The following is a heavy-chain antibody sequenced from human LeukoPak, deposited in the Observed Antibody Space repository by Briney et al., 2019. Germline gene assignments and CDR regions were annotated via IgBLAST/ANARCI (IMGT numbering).Heavy chain of an antibody. V-gene: IGHV4-4*09. J-gene: IGHJ5*02. Sequence: PSETLSLTCTVSGGSSSSYYWSWIRQPPGKGLEWIGYIYTSGSTNYNPSLKSRVTISVDTSKNQFSLKLSSVTAADTAVYYCARLTPLAEWLRNNWFDPWGQGTLVTVSS. D-gene: IGHD5-12*01. CDR2: IYTSGST. CDR3: ARLTPLAEWLRNNWFDP. CDR1: GGSSSSYY.